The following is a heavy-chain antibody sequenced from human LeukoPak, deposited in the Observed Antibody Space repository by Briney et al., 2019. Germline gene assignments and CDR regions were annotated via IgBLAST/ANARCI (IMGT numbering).Heavy chain of an antibody. CDR1: GFTFSSNA. Sequence: TGGSLRLSCAASGFTFSSNAMSWVRQAPGKGLEWVSAISTGGGGTYYADSVKGRFTISRDNPNNTLYLQMNNLRAEDTAVYYCAKPRDSIVGTTTPTRLATLDIWGQGTMVTVSS. J-gene: IGHJ3*02. CDR2: ISTGGGGT. V-gene: IGHV3-23*01. CDR3: AKPRDSIVGTTTPTRLATLDI. D-gene: IGHD1-26*01.